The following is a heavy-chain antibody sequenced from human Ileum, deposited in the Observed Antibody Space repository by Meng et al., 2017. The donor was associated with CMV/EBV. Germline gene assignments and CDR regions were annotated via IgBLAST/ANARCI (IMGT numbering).Heavy chain of an antibody. Sequence: GESLKISCAVSGFTFSSYWMHWVRQAPGQGLVWVSRINSDGTTTKYADSVKGRFTISRDNAENTLYLQMNSLRAEDTALYYCIRDSQPGGCDYWGRGTLVSLL. CDR3: IRDSQPGGCDY. V-gene: IGHV3-74*01. J-gene: IGHJ4*02. CDR1: GFTFSSYW. D-gene: IGHD1-14*01. CDR2: INSDGTTT.